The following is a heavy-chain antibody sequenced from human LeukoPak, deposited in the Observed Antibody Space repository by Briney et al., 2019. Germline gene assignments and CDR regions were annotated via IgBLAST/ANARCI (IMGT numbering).Heavy chain of an antibody. J-gene: IGHJ3*02. CDR2: IYYSGST. CDR1: GGSISSGGYY. Sequence: SQTLSLTCTVSGGSISSGGYYWSWIRQHPGKGLEWIGYIYYSGSTYYNPSLKSRVTISVDTSKNQFSLKLSSVTAADTAVYYCARERIAAGTDAFDIWGQGTMVTVSS. V-gene: IGHV4-31*03. CDR3: ARERIAAGTDAFDI. D-gene: IGHD6-13*01.